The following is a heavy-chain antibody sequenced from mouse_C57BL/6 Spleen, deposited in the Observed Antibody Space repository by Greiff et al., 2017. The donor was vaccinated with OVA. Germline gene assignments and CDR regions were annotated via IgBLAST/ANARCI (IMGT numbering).Heavy chain of an antibody. Sequence: EVNVVESGGGLVKPGGSLKLSCAASGFTFSSYAMSWVRQTPEKRLEWVATISDGGSYTYYPDNVKGRFTISRDNAKNNLYLQMSHLKSEDTAMYYCASAYYSYAMDYWGQGTSVTVSS. CDR1: GFTFSSYA. J-gene: IGHJ4*01. CDR2: ISDGGSYT. V-gene: IGHV5-4*03. CDR3: ASAYYSYAMDY. D-gene: IGHD2-12*01.